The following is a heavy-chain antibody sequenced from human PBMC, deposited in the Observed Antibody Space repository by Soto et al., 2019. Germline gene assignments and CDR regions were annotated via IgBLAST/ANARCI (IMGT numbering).Heavy chain of an antibody. CDR2: ISSSSSYI. CDR3: ARDGPYSSSWQESYFDY. D-gene: IGHD6-13*01. V-gene: IGHV3-21*01. J-gene: IGHJ4*02. Sequence: GSLRLSCAASGFTFSSYSMNWVRQAPGKGLEWVSSISSSSSYIYYADSVKGRFTISRDNAKNSLYLQMNSLRAEDTAVYYCARDGPYSSSWQESYFDYWGQGTLVTV. CDR1: GFTFSSYS.